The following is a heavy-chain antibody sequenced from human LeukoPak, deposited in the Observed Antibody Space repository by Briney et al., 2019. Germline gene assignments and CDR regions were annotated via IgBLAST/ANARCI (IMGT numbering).Heavy chain of an antibody. CDR3: ARHRYYYDSSGLYNWFDP. J-gene: IGHJ5*02. CDR2: IYPGDSDT. Sequence: GESLKISCKGSGYSFTGYWIGWVRQMPGKGLEWMGIIYPGDSDTRYSPSFQGQVTISADKSISTAYLQWSSLKASDTAMYYCARHRYYYDSSGLYNWFDPWGQGTLVTVSS. D-gene: IGHD3-22*01. V-gene: IGHV5-51*01. CDR1: GYSFTGYW.